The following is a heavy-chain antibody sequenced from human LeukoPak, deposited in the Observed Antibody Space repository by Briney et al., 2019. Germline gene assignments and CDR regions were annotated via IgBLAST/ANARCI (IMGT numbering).Heavy chain of an antibody. CDR1: GFTVSSNY. CDR3: ARGGGYGDYYGDY. CDR2: IYSGGST. Sequence: GGSLRLSCAASGFTVSSNYMSWVRHAPGKGLEGVSVIYSGGSTYYADSVKGRFTISRDNSKNTLYLQMNSLRAEDTAVYYCARGGGYGDYYGDYWGQGTLVTVSS. V-gene: IGHV3-53*01. J-gene: IGHJ4*02. D-gene: IGHD4-17*01.